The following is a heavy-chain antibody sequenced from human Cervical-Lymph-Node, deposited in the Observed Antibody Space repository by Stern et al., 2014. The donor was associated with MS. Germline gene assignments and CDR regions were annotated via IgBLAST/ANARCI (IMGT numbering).Heavy chain of an antibody. CDR1: GFTFANYY. CDR2: ISNDGSSM. V-gene: IGHV3-11*01. Sequence: QVQLVQSGGGLVKPGGSLRLSCAASGFTFANYYMSWIRQAPGKGLEWVSYISNDGSSMFYADSLKGRFTISRDNAKNSLYLQMSSLRVEDTAVYYCARDWTDASLDYWGQGTLVTVSS. CDR3: ARDWTDASLDY. J-gene: IGHJ4*02. D-gene: IGHD1-1*01.